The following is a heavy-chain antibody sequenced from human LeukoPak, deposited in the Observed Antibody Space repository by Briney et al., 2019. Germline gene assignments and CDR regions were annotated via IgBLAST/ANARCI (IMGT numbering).Heavy chain of an antibody. CDR2: IYYSGST. J-gene: IGHJ6*02. V-gene: IGHV4-59*01. Sequence: PSETLSLTCTVSGGSISSYYWSWIRQPPGKGLEWIGYIYYSGSTNYNPSLKSRVTISVDTSKNQFSLKLSSVTAADTAVYYCARDRYGMDVRGQGTTVTVSS. CDR1: GGSISSYY. CDR3: ARDRYGMDV.